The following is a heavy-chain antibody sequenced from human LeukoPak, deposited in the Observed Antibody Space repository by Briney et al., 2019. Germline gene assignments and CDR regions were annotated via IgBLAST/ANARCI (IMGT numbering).Heavy chain of an antibody. CDR3: ARGGSEGYWPLDY. Sequence: PSQTLSLTCTVSGASISGSNYYWSWIRQPPGKGLEWIGYIFYSGSTYYNLSLKSRVMISVDTSKNQFSLKLSSVTAADTAVYYCARGGSEGYWPLDYWGQGTLVTVSS. V-gene: IGHV4-30-4*01. J-gene: IGHJ4*02. D-gene: IGHD3-10*01. CDR1: GASISGSNYY. CDR2: IFYSGST.